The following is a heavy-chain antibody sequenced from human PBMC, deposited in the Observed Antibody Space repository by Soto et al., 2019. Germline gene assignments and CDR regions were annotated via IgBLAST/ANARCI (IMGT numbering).Heavy chain of an antibody. CDR3: ARGGLSFAEKGTFGRDYDYCYGMDV. V-gene: IGHV1-46*01. J-gene: IGHJ6*02. Sequence: ASVKVSCKASGYTFTSYYMHWVRQAPGQGLEWMGIINPSGGSTSYAQKFQGRVTMTRDTSTSTVYMELSSLRSEDTAVYYCARGGLSFAEKGTFGRDYDYCYGMDVWGQGTTVTGS. D-gene: IGHD3-10*01. CDR1: GYTFTSYY. CDR2: INPSGGST.